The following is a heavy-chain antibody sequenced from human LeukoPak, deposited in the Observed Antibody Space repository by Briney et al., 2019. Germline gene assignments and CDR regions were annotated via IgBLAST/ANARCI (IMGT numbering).Heavy chain of an antibody. CDR3: TSRPTDGRG. J-gene: IGHJ4*02. V-gene: IGHV3-53*01. CDR2: INAPGRT. Sequence: PGGSLRLSCVVSGLSVSKKDMNWVRQAPGKGLKWVSVINAPGRTKYADSVEGRFTISRDTSKNTLYLQMNSLRSEDTAVYYCTSRPTDGRGWGQGTLVIVSS. CDR1: GLSVSKKD. D-gene: IGHD2-15*01.